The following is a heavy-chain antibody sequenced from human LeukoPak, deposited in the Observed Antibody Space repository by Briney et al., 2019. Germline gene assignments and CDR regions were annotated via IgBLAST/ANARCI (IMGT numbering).Heavy chain of an antibody. Sequence: GGSLRLSCAASGFAFSSYAMHWVRQAPGKGLEWVAVISYDGSNKYYADSVKGRFTISRDNSKNTLYLQMNSLRAEDTAVYYCARAPTLSITMIPGEPGGYFDYWGQGTLVTVSS. CDR2: ISYDGSNK. J-gene: IGHJ4*02. V-gene: IGHV3-30-3*01. CDR3: ARAPTLSITMIPGEPGGYFDY. CDR1: GFAFSSYA. D-gene: IGHD3-22*01.